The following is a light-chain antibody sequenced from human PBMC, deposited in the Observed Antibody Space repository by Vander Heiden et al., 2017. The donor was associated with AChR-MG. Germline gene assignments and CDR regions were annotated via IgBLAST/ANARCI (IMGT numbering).Light chain of an antibody. CDR1: SSDVGGYDF. V-gene: IGLV2-14*01. CDR3: SSYTSDSTLEV. Sequence: SAPTQPAPLSGAPRPAITISCTGTSSDVGGYDFVSWYQQLPGRAPKLIIYEVTSRPSGVSDRFSGSKSGNTASLTISALQAEDEAVYYCSSYTSDSTLEVFGGGTKLTV. CDR2: EVT. J-gene: IGLJ2*01.